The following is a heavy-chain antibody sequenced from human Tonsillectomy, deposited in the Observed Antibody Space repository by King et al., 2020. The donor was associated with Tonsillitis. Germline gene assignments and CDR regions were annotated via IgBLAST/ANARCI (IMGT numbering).Heavy chain of an antibody. CDR2: ITSSSSTL. D-gene: IGHD3-3*01. CDR3: ARDGPRAFGVVMGS. CDR1: GFTFSSYS. V-gene: IGHV3-48*01. Sequence: VQLVESGGGLVQPGGSLRLSCAASGFTFSSYSMNWVRQAPGKGLEWVSYITSSSSTLYYAIFVKGTFTISRDNAKNSLFLQMNSLRAEDTAVYYCARDGPRAFGVVMGSWGQGTLVTVSS. J-gene: IGHJ5*02.